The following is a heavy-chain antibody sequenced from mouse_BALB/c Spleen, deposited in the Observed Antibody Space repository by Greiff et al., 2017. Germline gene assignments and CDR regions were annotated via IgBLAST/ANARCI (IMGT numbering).Heavy chain of an antibody. CDR1: GFTFSDYY. CDR2: ISDGGSYT. V-gene: IGHV5-4*02. CDR3: ARGGNYYGYASFAY. Sequence: EVQGVESGGGLVKPGGSLKLSCAASGFTFSDYYMYWVRQTPEKRLEWVATISDGGSYTYYPDSVKGRFTISRDNAKNNLYLQMSSLKSEDTAMYDCARGGNYYGYASFAYWGQGTLVTVSA. D-gene: IGHD2-2*01. J-gene: IGHJ3*01.